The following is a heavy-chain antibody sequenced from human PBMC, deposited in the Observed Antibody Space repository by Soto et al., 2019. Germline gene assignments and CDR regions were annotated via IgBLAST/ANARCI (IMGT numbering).Heavy chain of an antibody. CDR2: IDYNGGT. CDR1: GGSVSSGSYY. Sequence: PWETQSLTCTVSGGSVSSGSYYWSWIRQPPGKGLEWIGYIDYNGGTYYHPSLPRRFTISVDSSKNPFSLRVTSVTAADTAVYFCATERRTTVSPLAYYFDHWGQGSPVTVSS. CDR3: ATERRTTVSPLAYYFDH. V-gene: IGHV4-61*01. J-gene: IGHJ4*02. D-gene: IGHD4-17*01.